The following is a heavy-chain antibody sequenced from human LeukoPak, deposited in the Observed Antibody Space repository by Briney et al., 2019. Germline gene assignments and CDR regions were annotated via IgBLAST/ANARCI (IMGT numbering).Heavy chain of an antibody. CDR1: GGSISSYY. CDR3: ARHVGGLNWFDP. Sequence: PSETLSLTCTVSGGSISSYYWSWIRQPPGKGLEWIGFIYYSGSTNYNPSLKSRVTISVDTSKNQFSLKLSSVTAADTAVYYCARHVGGLNWFDPWGQGTLVTVSS. D-gene: IGHD3-16*01. V-gene: IGHV4-59*08. J-gene: IGHJ5*02. CDR2: IYYSGST.